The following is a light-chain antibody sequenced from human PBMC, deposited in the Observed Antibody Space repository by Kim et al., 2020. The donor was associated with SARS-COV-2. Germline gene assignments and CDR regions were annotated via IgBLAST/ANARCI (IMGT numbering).Light chain of an antibody. CDR3: QSYDNNNRV. CDR1: SGSIASNS. CDR2: EDN. V-gene: IGLV6-57*01. J-gene: IGLJ3*02. Sequence: GNTVTLSCTRSSGSIASNSVQWYQQRPGSSPTTVIYEDNRSPSGVPDRFSGSIDSSSISASLSISGLKTEDEADYYCQSYDNNNRVFGGGTNLTVL.